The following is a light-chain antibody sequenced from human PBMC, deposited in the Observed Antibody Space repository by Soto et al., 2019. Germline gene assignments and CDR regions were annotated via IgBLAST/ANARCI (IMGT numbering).Light chain of an antibody. J-gene: IGKJ1*01. Sequence: DIQMTQSPSTLSASVGDRVTITCRASQNIDRWLAWYQQKPGKAPNLLIYGASSLESGVPSRFSGSGSGTEFTLTISSLRPDDFATYYCQHYNSYPWTFGQGNKVEIK. CDR1: QNIDRW. CDR3: QHYNSYPWT. CDR2: GAS. V-gene: IGKV1-5*03.